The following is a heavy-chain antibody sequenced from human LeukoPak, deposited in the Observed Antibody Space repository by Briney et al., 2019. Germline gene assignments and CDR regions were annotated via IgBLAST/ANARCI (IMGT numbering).Heavy chain of an antibody. CDR3: ARDGGWFDP. CDR2: ISSSGNTM. Sequence: GGSLRLSCAASGFSFSSYWMSWVRQAPGKGLEWVSYISSSGNTMYYADSVKGRFTISRDNAKNSLYLQMNSLRAEDTAVYYCARDGGWFDPWGQGTLVTVSS. V-gene: IGHV3-48*04. J-gene: IGHJ5*02. CDR1: GFSFSSYW. D-gene: IGHD3-3*01.